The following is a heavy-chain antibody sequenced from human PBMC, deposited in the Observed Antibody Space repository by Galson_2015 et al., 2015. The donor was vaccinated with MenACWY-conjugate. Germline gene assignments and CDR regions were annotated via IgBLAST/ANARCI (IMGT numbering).Heavy chain of an antibody. CDR1: GFTFSSYA. Sequence: SLRLSCAASGFTFSSYAMSWVRQAPGKGLEWVSAISGSGGSTYYADSVKGRFTISRDNSKNTLYLQMNSLRAEDTAVYYCANSFRGDLASDYWGQGTLVTVSS. CDR2: ISGSGGST. CDR3: ANSFRGDLASDY. J-gene: IGHJ4*02. D-gene: IGHD2-21*01. V-gene: IGHV3-23*01.